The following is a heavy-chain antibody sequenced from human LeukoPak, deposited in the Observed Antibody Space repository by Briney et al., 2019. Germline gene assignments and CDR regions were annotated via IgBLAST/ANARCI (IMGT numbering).Heavy chain of an antibody. Sequence: SGGSLRLSCAASGFSFSTYRMSWVRQAPGKGLEWVANIKQDGSEKFYVDSVKGRFTISRDNAKNSLYLQMNSLRAEDTAVYYCAIIAGFDYWGQGTLVTVSS. CDR3: AIIAGFDY. CDR2: IKQDGSEK. J-gene: IGHJ4*02. V-gene: IGHV3-7*01. D-gene: IGHD2/OR15-2a*01. CDR1: GFSFSTYR.